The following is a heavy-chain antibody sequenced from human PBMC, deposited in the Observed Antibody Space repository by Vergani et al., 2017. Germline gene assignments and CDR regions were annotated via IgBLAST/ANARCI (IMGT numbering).Heavy chain of an antibody. CDR3: AREVAAAGLPHYYYGMDV. CDR1: GFTFSSYW. D-gene: IGHD6-13*01. V-gene: IGHV3-7*01. CDR2: IKQDGSEK. Sequence: VQLVESGGGVVQPGRSLRLSCAASGFTFSSYWMSWVRQAPGKGLEWVANIKQDGSEKYYVDSVKGRFTISRDNAKNSLYLQMNSLRAEDTAVYYCAREVAAAGLPHYYYGMDVWGQGTTVTVSS. J-gene: IGHJ6*02.